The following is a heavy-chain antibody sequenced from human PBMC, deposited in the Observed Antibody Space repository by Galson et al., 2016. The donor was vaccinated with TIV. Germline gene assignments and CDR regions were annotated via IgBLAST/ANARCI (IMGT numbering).Heavy chain of an antibody. J-gene: IGHJ4*02. V-gene: IGHV3-15*01. CDR3: TTELGYCSGGYCYYFDY. Sequence: SLRLSCAASGFIFSNAWMSWVRQAPGKGLEWVGRIKSNFDGGTTDYAEPVKGRFTISRHDSKNTLFLQMNRLKTEDTGVYYCTTELGYCSGGYCYYFDYWGPGTVLTVSS. CDR1: GFIFSNAW. D-gene: IGHD2-15*01. CDR2: IKSNFDGGTT.